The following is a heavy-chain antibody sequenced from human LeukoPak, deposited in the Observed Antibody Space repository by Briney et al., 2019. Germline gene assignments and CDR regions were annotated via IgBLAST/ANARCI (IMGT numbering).Heavy chain of an antibody. CDR3: ARELVYVSSGYYSGDAFDI. V-gene: IGHV3-11*01. D-gene: IGHD3-22*01. CDR1: GFTFSDYY. J-gene: IGHJ3*02. Sequence: PGGSLRLSCAASGFTFSDYYMSWIRQAPGKGLEWVSYISSSGSNIYYADSVKGRFTISRDNAKNSLYLQMNSLRAEDTAVYYCARELVYVSSGYYSGDAFDIWGQATMVTVSS. CDR2: ISSSGSNI.